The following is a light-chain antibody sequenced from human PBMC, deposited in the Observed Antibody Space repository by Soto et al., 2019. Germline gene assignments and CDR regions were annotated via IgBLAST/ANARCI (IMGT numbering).Light chain of an antibody. J-gene: IGKJ1*01. V-gene: IGKV3-15*01. Sequence: EIVMTQSPATLSLSPGQRATLSCRASQSVSSKLAWYQQRPGQAPRLLIYSASTRATGIPARFSGSGSGTEFTLTISSLQSEDFAAYYCHQYNHWLTWTFGQGTKVDIK. CDR2: SAS. CDR1: QSVSSK. CDR3: HQYNHWLTWT.